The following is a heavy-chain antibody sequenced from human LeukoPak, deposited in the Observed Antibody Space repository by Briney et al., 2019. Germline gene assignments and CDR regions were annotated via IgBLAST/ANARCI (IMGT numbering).Heavy chain of an antibody. CDR2: INSDGSST. V-gene: IGHV3-74*01. D-gene: IGHD3-3*01. J-gene: IGHJ4*02. Sequence: QPGGSLRPSCAASGFTFSSYWMHWVRQAPGKGLVWVSRINSDGSSTSYADSVKGRFTISRDNAKNTLYLQMNSLRAEDTAVYYCARGKKVLRFLEWLLYYWGQGTLVTVSS. CDR1: GFTFSSYW. CDR3: ARGKKVLRFLEWLLYY.